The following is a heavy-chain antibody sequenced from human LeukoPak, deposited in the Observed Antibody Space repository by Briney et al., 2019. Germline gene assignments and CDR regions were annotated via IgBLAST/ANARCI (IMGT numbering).Heavy chain of an antibody. CDR2: IYYSGST. J-gene: IGHJ5*02. Sequence: SETLSLTCTVSGGSISSSSYYWGWIRQPPGKGLEWIGSIYYSGSTYYNPSLKSRVTISVDTSKNQFSLKLSSVTAADTAVYYCARERDSSGWSWFDPWGQGTLVTVSS. CDR1: GGSISSSSYY. D-gene: IGHD6-19*01. CDR3: ARERDSSGWSWFDP. V-gene: IGHV4-39*07.